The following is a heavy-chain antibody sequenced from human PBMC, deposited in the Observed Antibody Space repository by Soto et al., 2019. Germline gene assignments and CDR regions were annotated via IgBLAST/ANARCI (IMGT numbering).Heavy chain of an antibody. J-gene: IGHJ4*02. V-gene: IGHV3-21*01. CDR2: ISSTTNYI. CDR3: ARESEDLTSNFDY. CDR1: GFTFTRYS. Sequence: LRLSCAASGFTFTRYSMNLVRQAPWKGLEWVSSISSTTNYIYYADSMKGRFTVSRDNAKNSVYLEMNSLSAEDTAVYYCARESEDLTSNFDYWGQGTLVTVSS.